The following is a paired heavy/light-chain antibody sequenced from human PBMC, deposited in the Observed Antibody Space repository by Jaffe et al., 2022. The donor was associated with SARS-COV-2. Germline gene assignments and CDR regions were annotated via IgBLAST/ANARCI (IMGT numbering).Light chain of an antibody. CDR2: GAS. CDR1: QSVSSSY. Sequence: EVVLTQSPGTLSLSPGERATLSCRASQSVSSSYLAWYQQKPGQAPRLLIYGASSRATGIPDRFSGSGSGTDFTLTISRLEPEDFAVYYCQQYGSSQYTFGQGTKLEIK. J-gene: IGKJ2*01. CDR3: QQYGSSQYT. V-gene: IGKV3-20*01.
Heavy chain of an antibody. CDR1: GFTVSSNY. CDR2: IYSGGST. V-gene: IGHV3-53*01. D-gene: IGHD1-1*01. J-gene: IGHJ4*02. CDR3: ARGGKYNWND. Sequence: EVYLVESGGGLIQPGGSLRLSCAASGFTVSSNYMSWVRQASGRGLEWVSVIYSGGSTYYADSVKGRFTISRDTSKNTLYLQMNSLKLEDTAVYYCARGGKYNWNDWGQGTLVTVSS.